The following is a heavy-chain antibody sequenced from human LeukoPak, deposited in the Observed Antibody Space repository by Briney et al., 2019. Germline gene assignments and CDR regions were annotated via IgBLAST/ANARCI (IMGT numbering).Heavy chain of an antibody. J-gene: IGHJ6*03. D-gene: IGHD5-18*01. CDR1: GYSFTSYW. V-gene: IGHV5-51*01. CDR2: IYPGDSDT. CDR3: ARRVAADTAMDYYSYYMDV. Sequence: GESLKISCKGSGYSFTSYWIGWVRQMPGKGLEWMGIIYPGDSDTRYSPPFQGQVTISADKSISTAYLQWSSLKASDTAMYYCARRVAADTAMDYYSYYMDVWGKGTTVTVSS.